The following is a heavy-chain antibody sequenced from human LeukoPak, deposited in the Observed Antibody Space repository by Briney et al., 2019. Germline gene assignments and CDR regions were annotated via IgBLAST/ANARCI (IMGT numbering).Heavy chain of an antibody. CDR3: ARRTGTLAQNYYYYYMDV. J-gene: IGHJ6*03. CDR1: GYTFTSYD. CDR2: MNPNSGNP. Sequence: ASVKVSCKASGYTFTSYDINWVRQATGQGLEWMGWMNPNSGNPGYAQKFQGRVTMTRNTSISTAYMELSSLRSEDTAVYYCARRTGTLAQNYYYYYMDVWGKGTTVTVSS. V-gene: IGHV1-8*01. D-gene: IGHD1-7*01.